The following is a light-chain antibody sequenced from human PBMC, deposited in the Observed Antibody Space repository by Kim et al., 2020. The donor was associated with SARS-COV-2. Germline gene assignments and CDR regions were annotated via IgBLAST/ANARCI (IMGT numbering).Light chain of an antibody. CDR3: QQYYTWKT. J-gene: IGKJ1*01. V-gene: IGKV3-15*01. CDR1: QSVTTS. Sequence: SVSPGERATLSCRASQSVTTSLSWYQQKPGQPPRLLSYSASTRATGIPARFSGSGSGTEFTLTISSLQSDDFAVYYCQQYYTWKTFGQGTKVDIK. CDR2: SAS.